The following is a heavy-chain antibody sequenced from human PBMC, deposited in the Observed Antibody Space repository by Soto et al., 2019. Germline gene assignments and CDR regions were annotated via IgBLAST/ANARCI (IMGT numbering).Heavy chain of an antibody. V-gene: IGHV4-39*01. CDR3: ARQGSNAYYYYGMDV. CDR1: GGSISSSSYY. J-gene: IGHJ6*02. D-gene: IGHD3-10*01. Sequence: SETLSLTCTVSGGSISSSSYYWGWIRQPPGKGLEWIGSIYYSGSTYYNPSLKSRVTISVDTSKNQFSLKLSSVTAADTAVYYCARQGSNAYYYYGMDVWGQGTAVTVSS. CDR2: IYYSGST.